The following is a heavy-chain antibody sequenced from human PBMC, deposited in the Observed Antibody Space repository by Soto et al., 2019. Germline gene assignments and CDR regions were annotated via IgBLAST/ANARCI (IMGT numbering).Heavy chain of an antibody. V-gene: IGHV4-34*01. CDR2: FSYSGSL. Sequence: GELQQWGTGLLKPSETLSLNCSVYGGSSRAYHWSWIRQSPGEGLEWIGEFSYSGSLNYNPSPTGRFAVSLDTSTNHFSLTMISVTAADTAVYFCAGGPRYWSFALWGRGTLVTVS. CDR3: AGGPRYWSFAL. CDR1: GGSSRAYH. J-gene: IGHJ2*01. D-gene: IGHD1-20*01.